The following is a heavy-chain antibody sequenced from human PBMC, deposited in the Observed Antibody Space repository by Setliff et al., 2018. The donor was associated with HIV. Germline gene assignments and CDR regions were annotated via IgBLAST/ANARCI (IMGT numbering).Heavy chain of an antibody. J-gene: IGHJ2*01. D-gene: IGHD1-26*01. CDR3: ARHLMGGYSFDL. CDR1: GYTFTGDY. Sequence: ASVKVSCKASGYTFTGDYINWVRQAPGQGLEWMGWINPNSGATKYAQKFQGRVTVTRDTSIITAYLDLTSLGSEDTAIYYCARHLMGGYSFDLWGPGTLVTVSS. CDR2: INPNSGAT. V-gene: IGHV1-2*02.